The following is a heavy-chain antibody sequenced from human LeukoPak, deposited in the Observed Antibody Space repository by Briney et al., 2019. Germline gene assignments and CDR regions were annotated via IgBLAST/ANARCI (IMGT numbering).Heavy chain of an antibody. CDR1: GGSISSYY. V-gene: IGHV4-59*01. CDR3: ARTTEGGYTYGYFYYYYMDV. CDR2: IHYSGST. Sequence: PSETLSLTCTVSGGSISSYYWSWIRQPPGKGLEWIGYIHYSGSTNYNPSLKSRVTISVDTSKNQFSLKLSSVTAADTVVYYCARTTEGGYTYGYFYYYYMDVWGKGTTVTISS. D-gene: IGHD5-18*01. J-gene: IGHJ6*03.